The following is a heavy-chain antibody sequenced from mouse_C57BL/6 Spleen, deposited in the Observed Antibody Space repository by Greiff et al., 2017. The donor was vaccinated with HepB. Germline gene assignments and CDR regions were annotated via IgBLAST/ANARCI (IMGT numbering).Heavy chain of an antibody. Sequence: EVKVVESGGGLVQPKGSLKLSCAASGFSFNTYAMNWVRQAPGKGLEWVARIRSKSNNYATYYADSVKDRFTISRDDSESMLYLQMNNLKTEDTAMYYCVRPAYYGSSYRAMDYWGQGTSVTVSS. V-gene: IGHV10-1*01. CDR1: GFSFNTYA. CDR3: VRPAYYGSSYRAMDY. D-gene: IGHD1-1*01. J-gene: IGHJ4*01. CDR2: IRSKSNNYAT.